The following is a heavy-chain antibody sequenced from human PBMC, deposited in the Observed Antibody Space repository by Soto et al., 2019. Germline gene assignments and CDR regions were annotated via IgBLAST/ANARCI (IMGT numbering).Heavy chain of an antibody. Sequence: EASVKVSCKASGGTFSSYAISWVRQAPGQGLEWMGGIIPIFGTANYAQKFQGRVTITADESTSTAYMELSSLRSEDTAVYYCAGPTSAQQLVLGLDYWGQGTLVTVSS. J-gene: IGHJ4*02. D-gene: IGHD6-13*01. CDR3: AGPTSAQQLVLGLDY. CDR2: IIPIFGTA. CDR1: GGTFSSYA. V-gene: IGHV1-69*13.